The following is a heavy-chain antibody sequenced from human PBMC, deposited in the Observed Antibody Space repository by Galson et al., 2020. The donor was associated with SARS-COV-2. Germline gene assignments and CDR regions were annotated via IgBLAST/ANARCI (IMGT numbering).Heavy chain of an antibody. CDR3: ARERYYDFWSGYPMAFDY. CDR1: GYTFTSYY. D-gene: IGHD3-3*01. V-gene: IGHV1-46*01. Sequence: ASVKVSCKASGYTFTSYYMHWVRQAPGQGLEWLGIINPSGGSTSYAQKFQGRVTMTRDTSTSTVYMELSSLRSEDTAVYYCARERYYDFWSGYPMAFDYWGQGTLVTVSS. CDR2: INPSGGST. J-gene: IGHJ4*02.